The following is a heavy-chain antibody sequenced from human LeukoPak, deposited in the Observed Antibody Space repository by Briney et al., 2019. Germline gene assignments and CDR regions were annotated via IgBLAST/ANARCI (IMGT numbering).Heavy chain of an antibody. J-gene: IGHJ4*02. D-gene: IGHD3-9*01. Sequence: GGSLRLSCAASGFTVDDYAMRWVRQAPGKGLEWVSGICWNSGSIGYAYSVKSRSTISRDNAKNSLYLQTNSLRAEDTALYYCEKGGDYDILTGYPFDYWGQGTLVTVSS. V-gene: IGHV3-9*01. CDR3: EKGGDYDILTGYPFDY. CDR2: ICWNSGSI. CDR1: GFTVDDYA.